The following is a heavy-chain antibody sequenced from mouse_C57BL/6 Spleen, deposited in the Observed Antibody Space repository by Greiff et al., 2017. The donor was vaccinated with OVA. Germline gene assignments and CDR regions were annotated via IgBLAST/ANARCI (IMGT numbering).Heavy chain of an antibody. J-gene: IGHJ4*01. CDR1: GYAFSSSW. D-gene: IGHD2-3*01. CDR2: IYPGDGDT. CDR3: ARGYTYDGYLYAMDY. Sequence: VQLKQSGPELVKPGASVKISCKASGYAFSSSWMNWVKQRPGKGLEWIGRIYPGDGDTNYNGKFKGKATLTADKSSSTAYMQLSSLTSEDSAVYFCARGYTYDGYLYAMDYWGQGTSVTVSS. V-gene: IGHV1-82*01.